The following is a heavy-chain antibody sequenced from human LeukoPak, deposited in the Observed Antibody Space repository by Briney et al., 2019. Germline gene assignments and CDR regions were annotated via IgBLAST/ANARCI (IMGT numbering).Heavy chain of an antibody. V-gene: IGHV4-59*10. CDR1: Y. CDR3: ARASPYDFWSGYYVFDY. D-gene: IGHD3-3*01. CDR2: IYTSRTT. J-gene: IGHJ4*02. Sequence: YXXXIRQPAGKXXEWIGRIYTSRTTNYNPSLHSRLTMSVHTSKNQFSLKLSSVPAPDTAVYYCARASPYDFWSGYYVFDYWGQGTLVTVSS.